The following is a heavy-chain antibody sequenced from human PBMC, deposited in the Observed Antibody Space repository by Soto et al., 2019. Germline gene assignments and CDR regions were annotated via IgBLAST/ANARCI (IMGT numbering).Heavy chain of an antibody. CDR2: ISSSSSYI. Sequence: AGSLRLSCAASGFTFSRYSMNGVCQATGKGLEWVSSISSSSSYIYYADSVKGRFTISGDNAKNSLYLQMNSLRAEDTAVYYCARDHVLRRFDYWGQGTLVTVSS. V-gene: IGHV3-21*01. CDR1: GFTFSRYS. D-gene: IGHD3-3*01. J-gene: IGHJ4*02. CDR3: ARDHVLRRFDY.